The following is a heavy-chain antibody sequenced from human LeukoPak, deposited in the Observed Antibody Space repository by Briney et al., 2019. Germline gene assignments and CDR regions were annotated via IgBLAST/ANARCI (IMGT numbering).Heavy chain of an antibody. CDR2: INPNSGGT. Sequence: GASVKVSCKASGYTFTSHYMHWVRQAPGQGLEWMGWINPNSGGTNYAQKFQGRVTMTRDTSISTAYMELSSLRSDDTAVYYCAREAEDSSGPSYYFDYWGQGTLVTVSS. CDR1: GYTFTSHY. D-gene: IGHD6-19*01. CDR3: AREAEDSSGPSYYFDY. V-gene: IGHV1-2*02. J-gene: IGHJ4*02.